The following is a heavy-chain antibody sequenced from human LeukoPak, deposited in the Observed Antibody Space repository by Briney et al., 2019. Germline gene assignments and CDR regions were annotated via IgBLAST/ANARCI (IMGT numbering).Heavy chain of an antibody. Sequence: ASVKVSCKASGYTFTGYYMHWVRQAPGQGLEWMGWINPNSGGTNYAQKFQGRVTMTRDTSISTAYMELSRLRSDDTAVYYCARLGICSSTSCYTGTLDYWGQGILVTVSS. D-gene: IGHD2-2*02. V-gene: IGHV1-2*02. CDR3: ARLGICSSTSCYTGTLDY. CDR2: INPNSGGT. J-gene: IGHJ4*02. CDR1: GYTFTGYY.